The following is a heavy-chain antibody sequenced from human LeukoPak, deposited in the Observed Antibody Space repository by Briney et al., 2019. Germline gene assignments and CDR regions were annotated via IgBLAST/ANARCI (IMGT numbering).Heavy chain of an antibody. CDR2: TYYSGST. CDR1: GDFINSALYF. V-gene: IGHV4-31*03. D-gene: IGHD2-2*01. J-gene: IGHJ4*02. Sequence: PSQTLSLTCTVSGDFINSALYFWTWIRQHSGEGLEWIGYTYYSGSTHYNPSLKSRVIISVDTSKNQFSLKLSSVTAADTAVYYCARAYCTSTRCPFDSWGQGTLVTVSS. CDR3: ARAYCTSTRCPFDS.